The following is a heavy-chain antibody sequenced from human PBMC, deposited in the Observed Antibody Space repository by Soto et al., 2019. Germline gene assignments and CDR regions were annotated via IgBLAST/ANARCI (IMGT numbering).Heavy chain of an antibody. CDR2: MNPNSGNT. D-gene: IGHD3-3*02. Sequence: QVPLVQSGAEVQKPGASVKVSCKASGYTFTSYDINWVRQATGQGLEWMGWMNPNSGNTGYAQKFQGRVTMTRNTSISTAYMELSSLRSEDTAVYYCARVFPHFWSGYPWGQGTLVTVSS. V-gene: IGHV1-8*01. CDR1: GYTFTSYD. J-gene: IGHJ5*02. CDR3: ARVFPHFWSGYP.